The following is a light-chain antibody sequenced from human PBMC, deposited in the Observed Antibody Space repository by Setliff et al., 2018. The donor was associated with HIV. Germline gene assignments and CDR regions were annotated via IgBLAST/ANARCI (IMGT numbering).Light chain of an antibody. J-gene: IGLJ1*01. V-gene: IGLV2-14*01. Sequence: QSALTQPASVSGSPGQSITISCTGTSSDIGAYNYVSWYQQHPGKAPKLMIYDVSSRPSGVSNRFSGSKSGNTASLTISGLQVEDEGDYYCASYTGTSTPYVFGSGTKVTVL. CDR1: SSDIGAYNY. CDR2: DVS. CDR3: ASYTGTSTPYV.